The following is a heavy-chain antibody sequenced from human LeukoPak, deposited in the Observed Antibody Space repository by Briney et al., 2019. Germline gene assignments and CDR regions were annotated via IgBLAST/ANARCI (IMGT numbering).Heavy chain of an antibody. CDR1: GGSISSYY. CDR3: ARDGWDNWFDP. D-gene: IGHD3-10*01. Sequence: PSETLSLTCTVSGGSISSYYWSWIRQPAGKGLEWIGRIYTSGSTNYNPSLQSRVAMSADTSKNQFSLKLSSVTAADTAVYYCARDGWDNWFDPWGQGTLVTVSS. CDR2: IYTSGST. J-gene: IGHJ5*02. V-gene: IGHV4-4*07.